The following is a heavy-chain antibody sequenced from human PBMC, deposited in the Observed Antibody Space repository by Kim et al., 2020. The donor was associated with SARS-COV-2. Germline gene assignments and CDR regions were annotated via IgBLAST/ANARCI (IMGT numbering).Heavy chain of an antibody. CDR3: AREPRSGYCYNTDCYVY. J-gene: IGHJ4*02. CDR1: GYSFTSYW. D-gene: IGHD2-2*01. Sequence: GESLKISCKGSGYSFTSYWVGWVRQMPGKGLEWMGIIYPGDSDTRYSPSFQGQVTISADKSISTAYLQWSSLKASDTAMYFCAREPRSGYCYNTDCYVYWGQGTLVTVSS. CDR2: IYPGDSDT. V-gene: IGHV5-51*01.